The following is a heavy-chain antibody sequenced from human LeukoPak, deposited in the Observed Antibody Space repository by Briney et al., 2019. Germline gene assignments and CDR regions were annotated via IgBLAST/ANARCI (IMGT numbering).Heavy chain of an antibody. CDR3: ARERNDYPDY. Sequence: GGSLRLSCAASGFTFDDYAMHWVRQVSGKGLVWVSRINSDGSSTNYADSVKGRFTISRDNAKNTLYLQINSLRAEDTAVYYCARERNDYPDYWGQGTLVTVSS. CDR1: GFTFDDYA. V-gene: IGHV3-74*01. J-gene: IGHJ4*02. CDR2: INSDGSST. D-gene: IGHD4-11*01.